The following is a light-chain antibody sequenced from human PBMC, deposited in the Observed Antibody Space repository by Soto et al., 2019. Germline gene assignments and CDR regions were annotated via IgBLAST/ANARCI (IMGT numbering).Light chain of an antibody. CDR1: SSDVGGYNY. CDR2: DVS. V-gene: IGLV2-11*01. J-gene: IGLJ2*01. Sequence: QSALTQPRSVSGTPGQSVTISCTRTSSDVGGYNYVSWYQQHPGKAPKLMIYDVSQRPSGVPDRFSGSKSGNTASLTISGLQSEDEADYYCCAYAGTYTVFGGGTKVTVL. CDR3: CAYAGTYTV.